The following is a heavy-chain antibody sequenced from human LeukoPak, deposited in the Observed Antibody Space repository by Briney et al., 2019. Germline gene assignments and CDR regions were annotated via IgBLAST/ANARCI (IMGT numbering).Heavy chain of an antibody. J-gene: IGHJ4*02. CDR1: GFTFGSYW. Sequence: GGSLRLSCAASGFTFGSYWMHWVRQAPGKGPVWVSRINSDDSTTSYADSVKGRFTISRDNAKNTLYLQMNSLRVEDTAVYYCASTNRLDYWGQGTLVTVSS. D-gene: IGHD2/OR15-2a*01. CDR2: INSDDSTT. V-gene: IGHV3-74*01. CDR3: ASTNRLDY.